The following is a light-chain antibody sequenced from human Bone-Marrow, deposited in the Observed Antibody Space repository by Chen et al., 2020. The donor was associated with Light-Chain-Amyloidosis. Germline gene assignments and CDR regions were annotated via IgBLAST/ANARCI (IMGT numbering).Light chain of an antibody. V-gene: IGKV3-20*01. Sequence: EIVLTQSQGTLSLSPGEGDNLSCRASQTISSNYLTWYQQKFGQAPRLLIYVSSSRATGIPDRFTGSGYGTDFTLTINRLEPADFAMYYCQLYGTSPLTFGGGTKVEIK. CDR2: VSS. J-gene: IGKJ4*01. CDR1: QTISSNY. CDR3: QLYGTSPLT.